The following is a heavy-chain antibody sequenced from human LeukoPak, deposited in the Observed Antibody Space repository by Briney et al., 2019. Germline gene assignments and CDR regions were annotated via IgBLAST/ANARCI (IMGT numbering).Heavy chain of an antibody. CDR1: VYTFTIYG. J-gene: IGHJ3*02. CDR2: ISPYNGNT. V-gene: IGHV1-18*01. D-gene: IGHD3-10*01. Sequence: ASVSVSFKASVYTFTIYGINWVRQAPGQGLEWMGWISPYNGNTNYAQNLQGRVTMTTDTSTRTAYMEVRGLRSDDTAVYYCARDVAPGTASRDDAFDIWGQGTMVTVSS. CDR3: ARDVAPGTASRDDAFDI.